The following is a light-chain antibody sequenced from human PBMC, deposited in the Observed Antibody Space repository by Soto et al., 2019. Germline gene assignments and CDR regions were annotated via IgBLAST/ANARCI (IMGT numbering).Light chain of an antibody. CDR1: QSVSTYVTY. J-gene: IGKJ2*01. V-gene: IGKV3-20*01. Sequence: EIVLTQSPATLSLSPGERATLSCRASQSVSTYVTYLAWYQQKPGQAPRLLIRDASPGATGVPARFRGSGSGTNFTLTINTLEPEDSALYFCHQYGDTPQTFGRGTKLEIK. CDR2: DAS. CDR3: HQYGDTPQT.